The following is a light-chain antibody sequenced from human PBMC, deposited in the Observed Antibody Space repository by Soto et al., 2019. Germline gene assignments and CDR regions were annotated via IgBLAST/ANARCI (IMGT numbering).Light chain of an antibody. Sequence: EIVMTQSPATLSVSPGERATLSCRAGESISNNLAWYQQKPGQAPRLLIYGAATRAAGVPARFSGRGSGTEFTLTISSLQSEDFGVYYCQQYNNWPGTFGQGTKVDTK. V-gene: IGKV3-15*01. J-gene: IGKJ1*01. CDR2: GAA. CDR1: ESISNN. CDR3: QQYNNWPGT.